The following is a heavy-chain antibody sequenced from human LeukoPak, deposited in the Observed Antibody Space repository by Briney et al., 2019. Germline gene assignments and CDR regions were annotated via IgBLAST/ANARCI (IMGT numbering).Heavy chain of an antibody. J-gene: IGHJ4*02. CDR3: VRDLWNYYDSSGYYYEDY. V-gene: IGHV3-74*01. CDR1: GFSFISHW. CDR2: INSDGSIT. Sequence: GGSLRLSCAASGFSFISHWMHWVRQAPGKGLVWVSRINSDGSITSNADSVKGRFTISRDNAKNTLFLQMNSLRAEDTAVYYCVRDLWNYYDSSGYYYEDYWGQGTLVTVSS. D-gene: IGHD3-22*01.